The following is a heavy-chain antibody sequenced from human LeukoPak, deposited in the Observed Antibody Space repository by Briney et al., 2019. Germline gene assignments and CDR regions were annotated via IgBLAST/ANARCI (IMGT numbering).Heavy chain of an antibody. J-gene: IGHJ4*02. V-gene: IGHV1-46*01. D-gene: IGHD6-13*01. CDR2: INPSGGST. CDR3: ARTYSSSWGGY. CDR1: GYTFTSYY. Sequence: ASVKVSCKASGYTFTSYYMHWVRQAPGQGLEWMGIINPSGGSTSYAQKFQGRVTMTRDTSTSTAYMELSSLRSEDTAVYYRARTYSSSWGGYWGQGTLVTVSS.